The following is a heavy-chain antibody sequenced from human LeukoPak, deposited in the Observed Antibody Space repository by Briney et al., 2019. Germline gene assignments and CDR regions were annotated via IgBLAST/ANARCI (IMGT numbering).Heavy chain of an antibody. CDR1: GFTFSSYG. Sequence: PGGSLRLSCAASGFTFSSYGMHWVRQAPGKGLEWVSAISGSGGSTYYADSVKGRFTISRDNSKNTLYLQMNSLRAEDTAVYYCAKGRQVHYDYWGQGTLVTVSS. J-gene: IGHJ4*02. CDR2: ISGSGGST. V-gene: IGHV3-23*01. CDR3: AKGRQVHYDY.